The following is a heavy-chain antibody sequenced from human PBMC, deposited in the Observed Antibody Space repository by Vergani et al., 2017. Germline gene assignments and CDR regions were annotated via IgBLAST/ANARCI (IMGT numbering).Heavy chain of an antibody. Sequence: QVQLVQSGAEVKKPGSSVQVSCKASGGTFSSYAISWVRQAPGQGLEWMGGIIPIFGTANYAQKFQGRVTITADESTSTAYMELSSLGSEDTAVYYCARELAYCGGGCPTGRDVWGQGTTVTVSS. CDR3: ARELAYCGGGCPTGRDV. V-gene: IGHV1-69*01. D-gene: IGHD2-21*02. CDR2: IIPIFGTA. J-gene: IGHJ6*02. CDR1: GGTFSSYA.